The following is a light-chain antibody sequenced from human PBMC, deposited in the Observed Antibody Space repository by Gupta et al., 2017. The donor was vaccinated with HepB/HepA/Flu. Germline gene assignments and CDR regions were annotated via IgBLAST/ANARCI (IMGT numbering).Light chain of an antibody. CDR3: QQRSNWPPIT. CDR1: QSVSSY. J-gene: IGKJ5*01. V-gene: IGKV3-11*01. Sequence: EIVLTQSPATLSLSPGERATLSCRASQSVSSYLAWYTQTPGQAPRLLIYDASNRATGLPARFSGSGSGTDFTLTISSLEPEDFAVYYCQQRSNWPPITFGQGTRLEIK. CDR2: DAS.